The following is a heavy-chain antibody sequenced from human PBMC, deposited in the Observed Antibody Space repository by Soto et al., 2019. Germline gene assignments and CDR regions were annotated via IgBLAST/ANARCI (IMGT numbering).Heavy chain of an antibody. CDR1: GYIFISYY. D-gene: IGHD3-22*01. CDR3: ARNDNSGLDY. V-gene: IGHV1-46*01. J-gene: IGHJ4*02. Sequence: ASVKVSCKASGYIFISYYMHWVRQAPGQGLEWMGFINPSGGSTSYAQKFQGRVTMTRDTSTSTVYMDLSSLRSEDTAVYYCARNDNSGLDYWGQGTLVTVSS. CDR2: INPSGGST.